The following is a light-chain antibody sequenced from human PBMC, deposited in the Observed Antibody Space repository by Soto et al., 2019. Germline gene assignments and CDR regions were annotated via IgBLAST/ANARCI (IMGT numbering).Light chain of an antibody. V-gene: IGLV2-18*02. J-gene: IGLJ1*01. CDR2: EVT. CDR3: SSYTTSSTFV. Sequence: QSVLTQPPSVSGSPGQSVTISCTGTSSDVGSHNGVSWYQQPPGTAPKLMIYEVTNRPSGVPGRLSGSKSGNTASLTISGLQAEDEADYYCSSYTTSSTFVFGTGTKVTVL. CDR1: SSDVGSHNG.